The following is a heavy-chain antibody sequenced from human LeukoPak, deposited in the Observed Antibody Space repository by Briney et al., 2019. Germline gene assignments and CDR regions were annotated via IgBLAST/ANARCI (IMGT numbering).Heavy chain of an antibody. CDR1: GYTFTGYY. J-gene: IGHJ4*02. CDR2: INPNSGGT. Sequence: ASVNVSCKAPGYTFTGYYMHWVRQAPGQGLEWMGWINPNSGGTNYAQKFQGRVTMTRDTSISTAYMELSRLRSDDTAVYYCARDTTVVLYYFDYWGQGTLVTVSS. V-gene: IGHV1-2*02. CDR3: ARDTTVVLYYFDY. D-gene: IGHD4-23*01.